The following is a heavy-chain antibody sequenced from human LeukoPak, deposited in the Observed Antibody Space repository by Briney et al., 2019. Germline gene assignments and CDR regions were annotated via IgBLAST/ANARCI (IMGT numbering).Heavy chain of an antibody. CDR2: ISYDGSNK. Sequence: PGGSLRLSCAASGFTFSSYAMHWVRQAPGKGLEWVAVISYDGSNKYYADSVKGRFTISRDNSKNTLYLQMNSLRAEDTAVYYCAKGTGDYFDYWGQGTLVTVSS. J-gene: IGHJ4*02. CDR3: AKGTGDYFDY. D-gene: IGHD7-27*01. V-gene: IGHV3-30-3*01. CDR1: GFTFSSYA.